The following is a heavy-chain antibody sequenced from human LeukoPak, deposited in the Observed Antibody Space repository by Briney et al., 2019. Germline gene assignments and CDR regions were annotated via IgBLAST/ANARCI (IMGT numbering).Heavy chain of an antibody. D-gene: IGHD2-2*01. CDR2: ISAYNGNT. J-gene: IGHJ5*02. CDR1: GYTFTSYG. Sequence: ASVKVSCKASGYTFTSYGISWVRQAPGQGLEWMGWISAYNGNTNYAQKLQGRVTMTTDTSTSTAYMELRSLRSDDTAVYCCARVNLVVPAGHNWFDPWGQGTLVTVSS. CDR3: ARVNLVVPAGHNWFDP. V-gene: IGHV1-18*01.